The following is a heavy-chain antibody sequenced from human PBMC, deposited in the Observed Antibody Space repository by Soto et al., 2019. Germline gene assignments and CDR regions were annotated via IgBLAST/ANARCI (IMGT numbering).Heavy chain of an antibody. Sequence: GASVKVSCKASGGTFSSYAISWVRQAPGQGLEWMGGIIPIFGTANYAQKFQGRVTITADESTSTAYMELSSLRSEDTAVYYCARRWDVVVVAAPDDYYGLDVWGQGTTVTVSS. D-gene: IGHD2-15*01. CDR3: ARRWDVVVVAAPDDYYGLDV. V-gene: IGHV1-69*13. CDR2: IIPIFGTA. J-gene: IGHJ6*02. CDR1: GGTFSSYA.